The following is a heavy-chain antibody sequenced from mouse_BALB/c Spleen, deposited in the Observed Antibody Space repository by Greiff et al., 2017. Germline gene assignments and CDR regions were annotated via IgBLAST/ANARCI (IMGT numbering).Heavy chain of an antibody. Sequence: VQLKQSGTVLARPGASVKMSCKASGYSFTSYWMHWVKQRPGQGLEWIGAIYPGNSDTSYNQKFKGKAKLTAVTSASTAYMELSSLTNEDSAVYYCTRYDYGNFDWDFDVWGAGTTVTVSS. D-gene: IGHD2-1*01. J-gene: IGHJ1*01. CDR2: IYPGNSDT. V-gene: IGHV1-5*01. CDR1: GYSFTSYW. CDR3: TRYDYGNFDWDFDV.